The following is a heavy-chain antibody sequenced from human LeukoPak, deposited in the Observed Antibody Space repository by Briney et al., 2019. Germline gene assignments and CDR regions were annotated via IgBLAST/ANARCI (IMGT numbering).Heavy chain of an antibody. V-gene: IGHV3-30-3*01. Sequence: GGSLRLSCAASGFTFSSYAMQWVRQARGKGLEWVAVISYDGSNKYYADSVKGRFTISRDNSKNTLYLQMNSLRAADTAVYYCARHHGSSWYYFDYWGQGTLVTVSS. CDR2: ISYDGSNK. CDR3: ARHHGSSWYYFDY. J-gene: IGHJ4*02. CDR1: GFTFSSYA. D-gene: IGHD6-13*01.